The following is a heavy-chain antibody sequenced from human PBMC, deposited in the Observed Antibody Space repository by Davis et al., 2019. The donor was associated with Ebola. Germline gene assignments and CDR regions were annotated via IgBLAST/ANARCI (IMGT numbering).Heavy chain of an antibody. CDR3: ARDKYCSSTSCFEYFQH. CDR1: GFTVSSNY. V-gene: IGHV3-53*05. Sequence: PGGSLRLSCAASGFTVSSNYMSWVRQAPGKGLEWVSVIYSGGSTYYADSVKGRFTISRDNSKNTLYLQMNSLRAEDTAVYYCARDKYCSSTSCFEYFQHWGQGTLVTVSS. CDR2: IYSGGST. J-gene: IGHJ1*01. D-gene: IGHD2-2*01.